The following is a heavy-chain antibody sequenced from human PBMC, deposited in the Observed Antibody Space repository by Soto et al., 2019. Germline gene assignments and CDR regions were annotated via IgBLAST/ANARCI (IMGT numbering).Heavy chain of an antibody. CDR2: ISGGGDAT. D-gene: IGHD3-16*01. Sequence: EVQLLDSGGGLVQPGGSLRLSCAASGFTFSGYALTWVRQAPGKGLEWVSAISGGGDATFYADSVKGRFTISRDNSKNTLYLQMSPLRAEDTAVYYCARRVWGSTGRPDLWYFDLWGRGTLVTVSS. V-gene: IGHV3-23*01. CDR1: GFTFSGYA. CDR3: ARRVWGSTGRPDLWYFDL. J-gene: IGHJ2*01.